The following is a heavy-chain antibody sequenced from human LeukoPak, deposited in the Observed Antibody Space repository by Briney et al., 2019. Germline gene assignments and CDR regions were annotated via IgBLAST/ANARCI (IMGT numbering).Heavy chain of an antibody. V-gene: IGHV3-48*03. CDR3: ARDLPRSSSSHDY. CDR1: GFTFSSYE. D-gene: IGHD6-6*01. J-gene: IGHJ4*02. Sequence: GGSLRLSCAASGFTFSSYEMNWVRQAPGKGLEWVSYISSSGSTIYYADSVKGRFTISRDNAKNSLYLQMNSLRAEDTAVYYCARDLPRSSSSHDYWGQGTLVTVSS. CDR2: ISSSGSTI.